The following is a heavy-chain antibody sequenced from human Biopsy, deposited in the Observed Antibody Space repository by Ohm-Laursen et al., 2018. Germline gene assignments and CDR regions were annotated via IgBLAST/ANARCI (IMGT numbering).Heavy chain of an antibody. CDR1: GFTFENYA. D-gene: IGHD6-19*01. V-gene: IGHV3-9*01. J-gene: IGHJ4*02. Sequence: SLRLSCTASGFTFENYAMNWVRQVPGKGLEWVSGISWNSGSVVYADSVKGRLTISRDNAKNSLYLQMHSLRAEDTAFYYCAKASGYSSGWPIDYWGQGTQVTVSS. CDR2: ISWNSGSV. CDR3: AKASGYSSGWPIDY.